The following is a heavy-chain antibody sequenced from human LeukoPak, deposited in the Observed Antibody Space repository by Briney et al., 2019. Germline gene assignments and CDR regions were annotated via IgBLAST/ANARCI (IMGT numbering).Heavy chain of an antibody. CDR1: GFTFSSYA. Sequence: GGSLRLSCAASGFTFSSYAMSWVRQAPGKGLEWVSAISGSGGSTHYADSVKGRFTISRDNSKNTLYLQMNSLRAEDTAVYYCAKDQADIVVVPAAMEGVAFDIWGQGTMVTVSS. V-gene: IGHV3-23*01. J-gene: IGHJ3*02. CDR3: AKDQADIVVVPAAMEGVAFDI. CDR2: ISGSGGST. D-gene: IGHD2-2*01.